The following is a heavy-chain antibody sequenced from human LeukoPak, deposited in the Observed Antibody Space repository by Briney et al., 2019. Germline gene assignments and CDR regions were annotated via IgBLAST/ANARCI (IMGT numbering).Heavy chain of an antibody. CDR1: GSTFSDYY. CDR3: AKEGYSYGYIDPDAFDI. V-gene: IGHV3-23*01. CDR2: ISGSGGST. D-gene: IGHD5-18*01. J-gene: IGHJ3*02. Sequence: GGSLRLSCAASGSTFSDYYMSWIRQAPGKGLEWVSAISGSGGSTYYADSVKGRFTISRDNSKNTLYLQMNSLRAEDTAVYYCAKEGYSYGYIDPDAFDIWGQGTLVTVSS.